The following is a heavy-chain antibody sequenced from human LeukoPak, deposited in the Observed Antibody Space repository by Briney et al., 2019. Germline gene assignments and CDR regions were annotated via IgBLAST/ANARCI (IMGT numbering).Heavy chain of an antibody. CDR2: IKKDGSEE. CDR3: ARSNPNRNALDL. Sequence: GGSLRLSCAASGFTLNSYLMSWVRQAQGRGLEWVANIKKDGSEENYLDSVKGRFTVSRDNAKNSLYLQMNSLRGEDTAVYYCARSNPNRNALDLWGQGTMVTISS. J-gene: IGHJ3*01. V-gene: IGHV3-7*01. CDR1: GFTLNSYL. D-gene: IGHD1-14*01.